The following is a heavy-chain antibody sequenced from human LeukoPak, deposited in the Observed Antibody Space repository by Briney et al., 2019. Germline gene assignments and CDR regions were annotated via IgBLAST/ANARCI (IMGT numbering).Heavy chain of an antibody. CDR1: GYTFTSYG. CDR2: ISAYNGNT. V-gene: IGHV1-18*01. CDR3: ARDRRRELGYCSSTSCYWWFDP. J-gene: IGHJ5*02. Sequence: ASVKVSCKASGYTFTSYGISWVRQAPGQGLEWMGWISAYNGNTNYAQKLQGGVTMTTDTSTSTAYMELRSLRSDDTAVYYCARDRRRELGYCSSTSCYWWFDPWGQGTLVTVSS. D-gene: IGHD2-2*01.